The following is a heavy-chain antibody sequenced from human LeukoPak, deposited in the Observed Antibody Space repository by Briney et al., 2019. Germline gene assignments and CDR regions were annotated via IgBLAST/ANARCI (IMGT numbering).Heavy chain of an antibody. V-gene: IGHV3-7*04. D-gene: IGHD5-24*01. CDR2: IKQDGSKK. CDR3: TRVGYIDEGIDY. J-gene: IGHJ4*02. Sequence: GGSLRLSCAASGFTSSNYAMHWVRQAPGKGLEWVANIKQDGSKKSYVDSVKGRFTISRDNAKNSLYLQMNSLRAEDTAIYYCTRVGYIDEGIDYWGQGTLVTVSS. CDR1: GFTSSNYA.